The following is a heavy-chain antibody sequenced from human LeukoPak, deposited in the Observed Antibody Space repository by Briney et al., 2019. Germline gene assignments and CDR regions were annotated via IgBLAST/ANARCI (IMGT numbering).Heavy chain of an antibody. J-gene: IGHJ4*02. CDR3: ARVAYYYDSSGKGAIDY. CDR2: INPNSGGT. V-gene: IGHV1-2*06. Sequence: ASVKVSCKASGYTFTGYYMHWVRQAPGQGLEWMGRINPNSGGTNYAQKFQGRVTMTRDTSISTACMELSRLRSDDTAVYYCARVAYYYDSSGKGAIDYWGQGTLVTVSS. D-gene: IGHD3-22*01. CDR1: GYTFTGYY.